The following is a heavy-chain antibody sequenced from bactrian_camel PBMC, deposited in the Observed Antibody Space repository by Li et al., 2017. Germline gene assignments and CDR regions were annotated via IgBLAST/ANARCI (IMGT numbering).Heavy chain of an antibody. Sequence: HVQLVESGGGSVQVGGSLRLSCEVSGLRFDMFCLGWFRQAAGKEREAVAGIDTGGSVKYIDPVKGRFTISQNSAKNTLYLEMASLKPAALGMYNFAASATAFGGGLWGGLPEPPDVAYWGQGTQVTVS. CDR1: GLRFDMFC. CDR2: IDTGGSV. J-gene: IGHJ4*01. D-gene: IGHD5*01. V-gene: IGHV3S55*01. CDR3: AASATAFGGGLWGGLPEPPDVAY.